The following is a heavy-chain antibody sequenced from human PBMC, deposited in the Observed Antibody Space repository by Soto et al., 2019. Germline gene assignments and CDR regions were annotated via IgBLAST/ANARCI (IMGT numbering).Heavy chain of an antibody. D-gene: IGHD3-22*01. J-gene: IGHJ4*02. Sequence: GRSLRVSCAAAGFSFSSYGMHWVRQAPGKGLEWVAVIWYDGSNKYYADSVKGRFTISRDNSKNTLYLQMNSLRAEDTAVYYCARARLNDYYDSSGYDYWGQGTLVTASS. CDR2: IWYDGSNK. CDR1: GFSFSSYG. V-gene: IGHV3-33*01. CDR3: ARARLNDYYDSSGYDY.